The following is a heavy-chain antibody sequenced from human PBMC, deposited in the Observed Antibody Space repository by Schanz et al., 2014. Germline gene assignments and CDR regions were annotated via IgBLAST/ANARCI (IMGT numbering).Heavy chain of an antibody. D-gene: IGHD5-12*01. CDR3: AKGFGGYDLVLDY. CDR2: IRYDGSNQ. Sequence: QVQLVESGGGVVQPGGSLRLSCAASGFTFTNLGMHWVRRAPGKGLEWVAFIRYDGSNQYYADSVKGRFTISRDNSNNTLSLQMNRLRAEDTAVYCCAKGFGGYDLVLDYWGQGTLVTVSS. J-gene: IGHJ4*02. CDR1: GFTFTNLG. V-gene: IGHV3-30*02.